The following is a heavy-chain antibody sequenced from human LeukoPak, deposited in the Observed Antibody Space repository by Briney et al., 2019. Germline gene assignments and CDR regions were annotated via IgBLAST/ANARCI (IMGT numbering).Heavy chain of an antibody. CDR2: ISTAGTTV. J-gene: IGHJ6*02. Sequence: GGSLRLSCAASGFTFSGYSLNWVRQAPGKGLEWISHISTAGTTVYYADSVKGRFAISRDNAKNSLYLQMNSLRVEDTAVYYCARRNAMDVWGQGTTVIVFS. V-gene: IGHV3-48*04. CDR3: ARRNAMDV. CDR1: GFTFSGYS.